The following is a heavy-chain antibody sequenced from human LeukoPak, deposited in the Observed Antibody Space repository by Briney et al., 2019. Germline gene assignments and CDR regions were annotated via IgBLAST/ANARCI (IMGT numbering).Heavy chain of an antibody. CDR3: ARRIPWNRYLRDAFDI. D-gene: IGHD1-1*01. Sequence: ASVKVSCKASGYTFTSYDINWVRQATGQGLEWMGWMNPNSGNTGYAQKFQGRVTITRNTSISTAYMELSSLRSEDTAVYYCARRIPWNRYLRDAFDIWGQGTMVTVSS. V-gene: IGHV1-8*03. CDR1: GYTFTSYD. CDR2: MNPNSGNT. J-gene: IGHJ3*02.